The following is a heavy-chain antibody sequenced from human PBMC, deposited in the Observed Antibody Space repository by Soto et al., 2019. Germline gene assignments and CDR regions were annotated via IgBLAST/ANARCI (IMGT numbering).Heavy chain of an antibody. Sequence: ASVKVSCKASGYSFTDYHIHWVRQAPGQGLEWLGRINPKSGGTSTAQKFQGWVTMTRDRSISTVYMELTRLRSDDTAVYFCARGHSTDCSNGVCSFFYNHEMDVWGQGTTVTVSS. V-gene: IGHV1-2*04. CDR1: GYSFTDYH. D-gene: IGHD2-8*01. CDR3: ARGHSTDCSNGVCSFFYNHEMDV. CDR2: INPKSGGT. J-gene: IGHJ6*02.